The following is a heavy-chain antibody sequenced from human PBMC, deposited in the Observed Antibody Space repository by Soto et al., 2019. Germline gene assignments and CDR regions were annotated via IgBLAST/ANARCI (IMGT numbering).Heavy chain of an antibody. CDR3: ASRDPGTSVDY. Sequence: QVQLQESGPGLVKPSGTLSLTCAVSGGSFTSNNWWTWVRQPPGQGLEWIGEIYRTGSTNYNPSLKSRGTLSLGKSENPFPLKVASLAAADTAVYYCASRDPGTSVDYWGQGTLVTVSS. CDR1: GGSFTSNNW. D-gene: IGHD1-7*01. V-gene: IGHV4-4*02. J-gene: IGHJ4*02. CDR2: IYRTGST.